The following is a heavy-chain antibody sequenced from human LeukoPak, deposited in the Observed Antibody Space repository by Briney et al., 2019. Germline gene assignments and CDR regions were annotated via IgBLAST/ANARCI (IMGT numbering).Heavy chain of an antibody. J-gene: IGHJ4*02. Sequence: GGSLRLSCAASGFTFDDYAMHWVRQAPGKGLEWVSGISWNSGSIGYADSVKGRFTISRDNAKNSLYLQMNSLRAEGMALYYCAKDRQSSSSWTFDYWGQGTLVTVSS. CDR1: GFTFDDYA. V-gene: IGHV3-9*03. CDR3: AKDRQSSSSWTFDY. CDR2: ISWNSGSI. D-gene: IGHD6-13*01.